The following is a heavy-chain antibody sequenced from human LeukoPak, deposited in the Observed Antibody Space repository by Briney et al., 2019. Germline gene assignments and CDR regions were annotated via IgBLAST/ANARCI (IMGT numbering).Heavy chain of an antibody. V-gene: IGHV4-4*02. Sequence: PSETLSLTCAVSGGSISSSNWWSWVRQPPGKGLEWIGEIYHSGSTNYNPSLKSRVTISVDKSKNQFSLKLSSVTAADTAVYYCARDPGYSSSSTSSWGQGTLVTVSS. CDR1: GGSISSSNW. CDR2: IYHSGST. CDR3: ARDPGYSSSSTSS. D-gene: IGHD6-13*01. J-gene: IGHJ5*02.